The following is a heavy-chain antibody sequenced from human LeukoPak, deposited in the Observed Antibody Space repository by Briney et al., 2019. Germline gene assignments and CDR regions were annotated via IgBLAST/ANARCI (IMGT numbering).Heavy chain of an antibody. CDR1: GFTFDDYA. J-gene: IGHJ6*02. CDR2: ISWNSGSI. V-gene: IGHV3-9*01. CDR3: AKADETYYYYGMDV. Sequence: PGRSLRLSCAASGFTFDDYAMHWVRQAPGKGLEWVSGISWNSGSIGYADSVKGRFTISRDNAKNSLYLQMNSLRAEDTALYYCAKADETYYYYGMDVWGQGTTVTVSS.